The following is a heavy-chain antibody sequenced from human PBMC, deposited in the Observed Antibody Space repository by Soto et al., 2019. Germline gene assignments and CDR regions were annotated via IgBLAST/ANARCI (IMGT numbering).Heavy chain of an antibody. D-gene: IGHD3-3*01. Sequence: SETLSLTCTVSGGSISSYYWSWIRQPPGKGLEWIGYIYYSGSTNYNPSLKSRVTISVDTSKNQFSLKLSSATAADTAVYYCARQHYDFWSGYSYYYYYMDVWGKGTTVTVSS. J-gene: IGHJ6*03. CDR3: ARQHYDFWSGYSYYYYYMDV. CDR2: IYYSGST. CDR1: GGSISSYY. V-gene: IGHV4-59*08.